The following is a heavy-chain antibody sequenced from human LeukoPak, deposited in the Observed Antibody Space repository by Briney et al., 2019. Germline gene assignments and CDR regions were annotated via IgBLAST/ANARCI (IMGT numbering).Heavy chain of an antibody. D-gene: IGHD2-2*01. J-gene: IGHJ4*02. CDR2: ITSSSSNI. CDR1: GFTFSSFG. Sequence: GGSLRLSCAASGFTFSSFGMHWVRQAPGKGLEWVSSITSSSSNIYYADSVKGRFSISRDNAKNSVCLQMNSRGAEDTAVYYCARGYCSSTGCLGGYWGQGTLVTVSS. CDR3: ARGYCSSTGCLGGY. V-gene: IGHV3-21*01.